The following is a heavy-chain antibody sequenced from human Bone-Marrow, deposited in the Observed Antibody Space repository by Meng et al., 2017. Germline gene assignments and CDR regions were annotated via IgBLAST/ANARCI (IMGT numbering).Heavy chain of an antibody. J-gene: IGHJ6*02. CDR3: AGIAVAGTLARSNYYYYYGMDV. CDR2: INPNSGGI. CDR1: GYTFTGYY. D-gene: IGHD6-19*01. V-gene: IGHV1-2*06. Sequence: ASVKVSCKASGYTFTGYYMHWVRQAPGQGLEWMGRINPNSGGINYAQKFQGRVTMTRDTSISTAYMELSRLRSDNTAVHYCAGIAVAGTLARSNYYYYYGMDVWGQGTTVTVSS.